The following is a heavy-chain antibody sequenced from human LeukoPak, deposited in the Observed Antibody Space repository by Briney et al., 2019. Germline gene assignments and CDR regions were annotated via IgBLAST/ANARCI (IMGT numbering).Heavy chain of an antibody. Sequence: KPSETLSLTCAVYGGSFSGYYWSWIRQPPGKGLEWIGEINHSGSTNYNPSLKSRVTISVDTSKNQFSLKLSSVTAADTAVYYCASARIKLFDYWGQGTLVTVSS. CDR3: ASARIKLFDY. D-gene: IGHD3-10*01. V-gene: IGHV4-34*01. CDR2: INHSGST. J-gene: IGHJ4*02. CDR1: GGSFSGYY.